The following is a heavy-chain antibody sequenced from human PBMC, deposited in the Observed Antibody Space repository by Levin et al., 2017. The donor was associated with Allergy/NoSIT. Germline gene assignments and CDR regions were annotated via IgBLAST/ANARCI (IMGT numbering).Heavy chain of an antibody. CDR2: ISYDGSNK. J-gene: IGHJ6*02. CDR1: GFTFSSYA. V-gene: IGHV3-30*04. CDR3: ARDGYAAADYYYGMDV. Sequence: TGGSLRLSCAASGFTFSSYAMHWVRQAPGKGLEWVAVISYDGSNKYYADSVKGRFTISRDNSKNTLYLQMNSLRAEDTAVYYCARDGYAAADYYYGMDVWGQGTTVTVSS. D-gene: IGHD1-1*01.